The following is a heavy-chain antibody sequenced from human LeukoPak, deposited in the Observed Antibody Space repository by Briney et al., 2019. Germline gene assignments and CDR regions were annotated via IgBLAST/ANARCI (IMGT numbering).Heavy chain of an antibody. J-gene: IGHJ4*02. V-gene: IGHV1-69*05. Sequence: ASVKVSCKASGGTFSSYAISWVRQAPGLGLEWMGRIIPIFGTANYAQKFQGRVTITTDESTSTAYMELSSLRSEDTAVYYCARPKSLGATGNYFDYWGQGTLVTVSS. CDR3: ARPKSLGATGNYFDY. CDR1: GGTFSSYA. D-gene: IGHD1-26*01. CDR2: IIPIFGTA.